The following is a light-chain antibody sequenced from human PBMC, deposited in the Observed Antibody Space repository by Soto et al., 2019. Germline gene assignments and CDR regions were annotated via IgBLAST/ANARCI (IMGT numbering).Light chain of an antibody. Sequence: QAVVTQESSFSVSPGGTVTLTCGFISGSVSTANNPNWYQQTPGQAPRTLIYSTSNRPSWVPDRFSGSILGNKAALTIPGAQADDEADYYCALFMGSGTSVFGGGTKLTVL. V-gene: IGLV8-61*01. J-gene: IGLJ7*01. CDR1: SGSVSTANN. CDR2: STS. CDR3: ALFMGSGTSV.